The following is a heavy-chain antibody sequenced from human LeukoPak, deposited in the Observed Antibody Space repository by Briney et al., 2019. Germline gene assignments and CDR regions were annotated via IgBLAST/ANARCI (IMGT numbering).Heavy chain of an antibody. V-gene: IGHV4-38-2*02. CDR1: GYSISSDYY. Sequence: PSETLSLTCTASGYSISSDYYWGWIRQPPGKGLEWIGSIYHSGSTYYNPSLKSRVTISVDTSQNQFSLRLSSVTAADTAVYYCARAYYYGSGADYWGQGTLVTVSS. CDR3: ARAYYYGSGADY. J-gene: IGHJ4*02. D-gene: IGHD3-10*01. CDR2: IYHSGST.